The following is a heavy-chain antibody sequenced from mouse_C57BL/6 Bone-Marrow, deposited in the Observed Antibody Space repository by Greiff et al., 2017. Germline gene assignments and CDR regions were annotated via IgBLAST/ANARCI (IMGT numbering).Heavy chain of an antibody. Sequence: VHVKQSGPELVKPGASVKIPCKASGYTFTDYNMDWVKQSHGKSLEWIGDINPNNGGTIYNQKFKGKATLTVDKSSSTAYMELRSLTSEDTAVYYCARLGVYYDYDSFAYWGQGTLVTVSA. J-gene: IGHJ3*01. V-gene: IGHV1-18*01. CDR2: INPNNGGT. CDR3: ARLGVYYDYDSFAY. D-gene: IGHD2-4*01. CDR1: GYTFTDYN.